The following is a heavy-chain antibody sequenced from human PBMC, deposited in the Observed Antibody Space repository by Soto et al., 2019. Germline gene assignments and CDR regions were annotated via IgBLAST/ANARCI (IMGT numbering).Heavy chain of an antibody. J-gene: IGHJ4*02. Sequence: LVVESGGGLVQPGGSLRRSCAASGFTFSSYSMYWVRLAPGKGLQWVSFISSTSTTIHYADSVEGRFTISRDNANNSLFLQVCSLRDGDTAVYYCARGSEYSYGYVTLDSWSQGAQVTVSS. CDR3: ARGSEYSYGYVTLDS. D-gene: IGHD5-18*01. V-gene: IGHV3-48*02. CDR2: ISSTSTTI. CDR1: GFTFSSYS.